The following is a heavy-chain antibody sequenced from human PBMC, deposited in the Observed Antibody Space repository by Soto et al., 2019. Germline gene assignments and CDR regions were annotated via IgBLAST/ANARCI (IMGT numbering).Heavy chain of an antibody. V-gene: IGHV3-30-3*01. CDR2: ISYDGSNK. CDR3: ARDAPSCSSTSCLYYYYYGMDV. D-gene: IGHD2-2*01. CDR1: GFTFSSYA. J-gene: IGHJ6*02. Sequence: QVQLVESGGGVVQPGRSLRLSCAASGFTFSSYAMHWVRQAPGKGLEWVAVISYDGSNKYYADSVKGRFTISRDNSKNTLYLQMNSLRAEDTAVYYCARDAPSCSSTSCLYYYYYGMDVWGQGTTVTVSS.